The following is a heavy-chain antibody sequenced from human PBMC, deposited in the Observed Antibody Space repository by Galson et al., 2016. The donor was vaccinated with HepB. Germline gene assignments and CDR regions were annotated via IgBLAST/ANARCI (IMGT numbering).Heavy chain of an antibody. D-gene: IGHD2-15*01. CDR3: ARRGDIVNYYGMDV. V-gene: IGHV3-33*08. CDR2: VWYDGYNK. Sequence: SLRLSCAGSGFTFSSYAMSWVRQAPGKGLEWVAIVWYDGYNKYYADSVKGRFTISRDNSKNTLYLQMNSLRAEDTAVYYCARRGDIVNYYGMDVWGQGTTVTVSS. J-gene: IGHJ6*02. CDR1: GFTFSSYA.